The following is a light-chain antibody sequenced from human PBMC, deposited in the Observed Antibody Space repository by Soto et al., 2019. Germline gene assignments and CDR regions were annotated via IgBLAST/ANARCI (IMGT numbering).Light chain of an antibody. CDR2: KAS. CDR1: QSVDNW. Sequence: DIQMTQSPSTLPASVGDRVTITCRASQSVDNWLAWFQQKPGKAPKVLIHKASNLDGGVPSRFSGSGWGTEFTLTITSLQPDDFATYYCQHYSASSPWTFGQGTKVEVK. CDR3: QHYSASSPWT. J-gene: IGKJ1*01. V-gene: IGKV1-5*03.